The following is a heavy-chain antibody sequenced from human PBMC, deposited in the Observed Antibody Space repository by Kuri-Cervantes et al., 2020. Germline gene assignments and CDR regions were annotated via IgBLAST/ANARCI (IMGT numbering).Heavy chain of an antibody. D-gene: IGHD2/OR15-2a*01. V-gene: IGHV5-51*01. Sequence: GGSLRLPCKGSGYSFTSYWIGWLRQMHGKGLEWMGIIYPVDSDTRCSPSFQGQVTISADKSISTAYLQWSSLKASDTAMYYCARRLSGCNHWYYFDYWGQGTLVTVSS. J-gene: IGHJ4*02. CDR2: IYPVDSDT. CDR3: ARRLSGCNHWYYFDY. CDR1: GYSFTSYW.